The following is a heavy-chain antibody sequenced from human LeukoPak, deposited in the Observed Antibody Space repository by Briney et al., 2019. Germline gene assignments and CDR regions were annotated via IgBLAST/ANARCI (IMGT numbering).Heavy chain of an antibody. V-gene: IGHV3-21*01. J-gene: IGHJ4*02. CDR3: ARDRISQWLTPLGY. CDR1: GFIFSSYS. CDR2: ISSSSRYI. D-gene: IGHD6-19*01. Sequence: GGSLRLSCAASGFIFSSYSMNWVRQAPGKGLEWVSSISSSSRYIYYADSVKGRFTISRDNAKNSLYLQMNSLRAEDTAVYYCARDRISQWLTPLGYWGQGTLVTVSS.